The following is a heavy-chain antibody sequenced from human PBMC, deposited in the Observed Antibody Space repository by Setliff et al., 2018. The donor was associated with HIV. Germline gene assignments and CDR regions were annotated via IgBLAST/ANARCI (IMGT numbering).Heavy chain of an antibody. CDR3: APTRAYPPLEYFQH. CDR2: INVNSGGA. V-gene: IGHV1-2*02. CDR1: GYTFTGYY. J-gene: IGHJ1*01. Sequence: GASVKVSCKASGYTFTGYYMHWVRQAPGQGLEWMGWINVNSGGANYAQKFQGRVTMTRDTSISTAYMDLSRLRSDDTAVYYCAPTRAYPPLEYFQHWVPETLLVTVSS.